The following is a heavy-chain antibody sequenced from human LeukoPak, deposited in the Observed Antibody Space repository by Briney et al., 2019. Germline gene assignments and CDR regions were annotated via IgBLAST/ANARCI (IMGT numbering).Heavy chain of an antibody. CDR3: ATYRTYDYVWGRYY. D-gene: IGHD3-16*01. CDR1: GYTFTSYG. CDR2: ISAYNGNT. Sequence: ASVKVSCKASGYTFTSYGISWVRQAPGQGLEWMGWISAYNGNTNYAQKFQGRVTMTEDTSTDTAYMELSSLRSEDTAVYYCATYRTYDYVWGRYYWGQGTLVTVSS. J-gene: IGHJ4*02. V-gene: IGHV1-18*01.